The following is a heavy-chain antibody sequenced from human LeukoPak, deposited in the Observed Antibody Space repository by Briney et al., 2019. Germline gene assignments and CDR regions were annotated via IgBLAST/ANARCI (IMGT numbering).Heavy chain of an antibody. CDR2: INHSGST. J-gene: IGHJ2*01. Sequence: PSETLSLTCAVYGGSFSGYYWSWIRQPPGKGLEWIGEINHSGSTNYNPSLKSRVTISVDTSKNQFSLKLSSVTAADTAVYYCARKSRGSSSRYWYFDLWGRGTLVTVSS. CDR1: GGSFSGYY. V-gene: IGHV4-34*01. D-gene: IGHD1-26*01. CDR3: ARKSRGSSSRYWYFDL.